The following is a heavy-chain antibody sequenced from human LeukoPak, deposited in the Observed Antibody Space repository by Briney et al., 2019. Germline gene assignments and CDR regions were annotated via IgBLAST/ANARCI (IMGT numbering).Heavy chain of an antibody. D-gene: IGHD4-17*01. Sequence: SESRSLAWAVDGGSLGGFYSGWVRQLPEGLREWVGEINHSGSTNYTPSLKSRVTIPVDTSKNQFALKLSSVTAADTAVYYCARLTVTTYYFDYWGQGTLVTVSS. CDR3: ARLTVTTYYFDY. V-gene: IGHV4-34*01. CDR1: GGSLGGFY. CDR2: INHSGST. J-gene: IGHJ4*02.